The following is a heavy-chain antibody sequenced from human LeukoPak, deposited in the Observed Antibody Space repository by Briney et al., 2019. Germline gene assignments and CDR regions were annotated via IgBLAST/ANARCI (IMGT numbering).Heavy chain of an antibody. CDR2: INQDGSEE. Sequence: PGGSLRLSCAASGFTFSNYWMTWVRQAPGKGLEWVAHINQDGSEEHYMDSVKARFTISRDNAKNSLSLQMNSLRAEDTAVYHCERDGGVSGYDLLDYWGQGTLVTVSS. J-gene: IGHJ4*02. V-gene: IGHV3-7*01. CDR1: GFTFSNYW. CDR3: ERDGGVSGYDLLDY. D-gene: IGHD5-12*01.